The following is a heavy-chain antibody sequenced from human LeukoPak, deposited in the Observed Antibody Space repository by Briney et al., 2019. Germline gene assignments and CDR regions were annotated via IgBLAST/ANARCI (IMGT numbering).Heavy chain of an antibody. V-gene: IGHV3-23*01. CDR2: ISGSGDST. D-gene: IGHD4-23*01. J-gene: IGHJ4*02. Sequence: GGSLRLSCAASGFTFSSYAMSWVRQVPGKGLEWVSAISGSGDSTYYADSVKGRFTISRDNSRNTLYLQMNSPRAEDTAVYYCARDLSYGGNSGFDYWGQGTLVTVSS. CDR1: GFTFSSYA. CDR3: ARDLSYGGNSGFDY.